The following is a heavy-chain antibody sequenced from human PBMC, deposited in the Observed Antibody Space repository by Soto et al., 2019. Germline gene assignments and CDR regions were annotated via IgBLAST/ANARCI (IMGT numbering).Heavy chain of an antibody. Sequence: EVQLVQSGAEVKKPGESLKISCKASGYNFARSSIGWVRQMPGKGLEWVAIIYPGSSEITYSPSFQGQVTISADMSIGTAYLQWSSLKASDTAIYYCAPYYNYWKIWGQGTLVTVSS. D-gene: IGHD3-3*01. V-gene: IGHV5-51*01. CDR1: GYNFARSS. CDR3: APYYNYWKI. J-gene: IGHJ4*02. CDR2: IYPGSSEI.